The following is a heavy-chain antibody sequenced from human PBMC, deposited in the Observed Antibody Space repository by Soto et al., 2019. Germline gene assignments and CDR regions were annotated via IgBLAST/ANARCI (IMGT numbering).Heavy chain of an antibody. Sequence: QVHLQQWGAGLLKPSETLSLTCAVYGGSFSGYYWSWIRQPPGKGLEWIGEINNGGSSNYNPSLKSRGSMSVGTSNNQFSLKLTSVTAADTAVYYCARGRGDGYNQNWYFDLWGRGTLVTVSS. D-gene: IGHD3-10*01. CDR3: ARGRGDGYNQNWYFDL. CDR1: GGSFSGYY. V-gene: IGHV4-34*01. CDR2: INNGGSS. J-gene: IGHJ2*01.